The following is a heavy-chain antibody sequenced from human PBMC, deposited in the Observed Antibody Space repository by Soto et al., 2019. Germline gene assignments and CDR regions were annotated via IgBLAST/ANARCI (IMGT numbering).Heavy chain of an antibody. V-gene: IGHV3-23*01. CDR1: GFTFSSYA. J-gene: IGHJ6*02. Sequence: PGGSLRLSCAASGFTFSSYAMSWVRQAPGKGLEWVSAISGSGGSTYYADSVKGRFTISRDNSKNTLYLQMNSLRAEDTAVYYCAKDRGYCSSTSCYSGMDVWGQGTKVTVSS. CDR2: ISGSGGST. D-gene: IGHD2-2*03. CDR3: AKDRGYCSSTSCYSGMDV.